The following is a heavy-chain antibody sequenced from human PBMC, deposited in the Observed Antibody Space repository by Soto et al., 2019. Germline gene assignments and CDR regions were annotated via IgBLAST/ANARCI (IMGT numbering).Heavy chain of an antibody. CDR2: IRSKAYGGTT. V-gene: IGHV3-49*03. CDR1: GFTFGDYA. D-gene: IGHD6-6*01. CDR3: TRDSEYSSSLLRNYYYGMDV. J-gene: IGHJ6*02. Sequence: PGVSLRLSCTASGFTFGDYAMSWFRQAPGKGLEWVGFIRSKAYGGTTEYAASVKGRFTISRDDSKSIAYLQMNSLKTEDTAVYYCTRDSEYSSSLLRNYYYGMDVWGQGTTVTVSS.